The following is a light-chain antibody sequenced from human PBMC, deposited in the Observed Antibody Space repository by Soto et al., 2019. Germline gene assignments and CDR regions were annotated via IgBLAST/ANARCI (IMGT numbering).Light chain of an antibody. CDR2: QDS. CDR3: QAWDSSTAEVV. J-gene: IGLJ2*01. CDR1: TLGHKY. Sequence: SYELTQPPSVSVSPGQTADITCSGDTLGHKYACWYQQRPGQPPVLVIYQDSKRPSGMPERFSGSNSGNTATLTISGTQAMDEADYYCQAWDSSTAEVVFGGGTKLTVL. V-gene: IGLV3-1*01.